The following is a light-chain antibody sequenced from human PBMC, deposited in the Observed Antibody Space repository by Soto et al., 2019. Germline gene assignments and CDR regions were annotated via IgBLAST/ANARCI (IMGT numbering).Light chain of an antibody. V-gene: IGLV2-14*01. Sequence: QSALTQPASVSGSPGQSITISCTGTSSDVGGYNYVSWYQQHPGKAPKLIIYEVSNRPSGVSNRLSGSKSGNTASLTISGRQAEDEAEYSCNSYTSKSTGVFGTGTKLTVL. CDR2: EVS. CDR3: NSYTSKSTGV. CDR1: SSDVGGYNY. J-gene: IGLJ1*01.